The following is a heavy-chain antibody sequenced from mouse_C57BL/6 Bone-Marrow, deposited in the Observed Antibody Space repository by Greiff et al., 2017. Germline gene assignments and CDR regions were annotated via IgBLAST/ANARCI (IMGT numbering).Heavy chain of an antibody. D-gene: IGHD1-1*01. Sequence: EVKLVESGEGLVKPGGSLKLSCAASGFTFSSYAMSWVRQTPEKRLEWVAYISSGGDYIYYADTVKGRFTISRDNARNTLYLQMSSLKSEDTAMYYCTRCYYGSSSYYFDYWGQGTTLTVSS. V-gene: IGHV5-9-1*02. CDR1: GFTFSSYA. J-gene: IGHJ2*01. CDR2: ISSGGDYI. CDR3: TRCYYGSSSYYFDY.